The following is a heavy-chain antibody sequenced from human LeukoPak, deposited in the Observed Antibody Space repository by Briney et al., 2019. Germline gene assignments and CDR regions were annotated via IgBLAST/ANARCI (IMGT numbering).Heavy chain of an antibody. CDR2: IDSDDDK. Sequence: SGPTLVNPPQTLTLTCTFSGFSLRALGMRVNWIRQPPGKALEWLSRIDSDDDKFYSTSLKTRLTISKDTSKNQVVLTMTNMDPVDTATYFCARSAPRGVSSSWSYCFDYWGQGTLVTVSS. CDR1: GFSLRALGMR. CDR3: ARSAPRGVSSSWSYCFDY. J-gene: IGHJ4*02. V-gene: IGHV2-70*04. D-gene: IGHD6-13*01.